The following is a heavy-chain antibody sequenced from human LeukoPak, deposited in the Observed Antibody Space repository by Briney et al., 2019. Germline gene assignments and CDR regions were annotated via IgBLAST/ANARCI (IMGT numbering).Heavy chain of an antibody. CDR1: GFTFSSYA. CDR3: ARVDYGDFVFGY. CDR2: ITGSGGST. D-gene: IGHD4-17*01. J-gene: IGHJ4*02. Sequence: GGSLRLSCAASGFTFSSYAMYWVRQAPGKGLEYVSAITGSGGSTYYANSVKGRFTIPRDNSKNTLYLQMGSLRAEDMAVYYCARVDYGDFVFGYWGQGTLVTVSS. V-gene: IGHV3-64*01.